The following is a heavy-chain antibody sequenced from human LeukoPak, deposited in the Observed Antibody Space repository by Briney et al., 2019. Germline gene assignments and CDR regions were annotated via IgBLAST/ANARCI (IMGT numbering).Heavy chain of an antibody. V-gene: IGHV4-61*02. D-gene: IGHD2-15*01. J-gene: IGHJ4*02. CDR2: IYTSGST. CDR1: GGSISSGSYY. Sequence: SETLSLTCTVSGGSISSGSYYWSWIRQPAGKGLEWIGRIYTSGSTNYNPSLKSRVTISVDTSKNQCSLKLSSVTAADTAVYYCARSSAVVVAATFDYWGQGTLVTVSS. CDR3: ARSSAVVVAATFDY.